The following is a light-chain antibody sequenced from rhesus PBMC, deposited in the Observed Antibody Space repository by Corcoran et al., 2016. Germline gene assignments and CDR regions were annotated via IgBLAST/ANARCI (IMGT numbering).Light chain of an antibody. CDR1: QGITND. Sequence: DIQMTQSPSSLSASVGDRVTITCRASQGITNDLAWYQQKPGKTPKLLIYEASSLQSGIPSRFSGIGSGTDFTLTISSLQSEDCATYYCQHYYSTPWTFGQGTKVEIK. V-gene: IGKV1-25*01. CDR2: EAS. CDR3: QHYYSTPWT. J-gene: IGKJ1*01.